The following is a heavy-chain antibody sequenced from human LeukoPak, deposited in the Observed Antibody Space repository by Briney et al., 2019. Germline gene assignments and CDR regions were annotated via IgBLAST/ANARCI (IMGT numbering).Heavy chain of an antibody. Sequence: SETLSLTCTVSGGSISSYYWSWIRQPPGKGLEWIGEINHSGSTNYNPSLKSRVTISVDTSKNQFSLKLSSVTAADTAVYYCARGRNGSYLFTNFDYWGQGTLVTVSS. CDR3: ARGRNGSYLFTNFDY. V-gene: IGHV4-34*01. J-gene: IGHJ4*02. D-gene: IGHD1-26*01. CDR1: GGSISSYY. CDR2: INHSGST.